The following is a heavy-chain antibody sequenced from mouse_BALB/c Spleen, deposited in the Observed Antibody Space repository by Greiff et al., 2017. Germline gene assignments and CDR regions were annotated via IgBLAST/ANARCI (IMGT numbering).Heavy chain of an antibody. CDR1: GYSITSGYY. V-gene: IGHV3-6*02. D-gene: IGHD2-3*01. J-gene: IGHJ3*01. CDR3: ARPYDGYYWFAY. Sequence: EVQLQQSGPGLVKPSQSLSLTCSVTGYSITSGYYWNWIRQFPGNKLEWMGYISYDGSNNYNPSLKNRISITRDTSKNQFFLKLNSVTTEDTATYYCARPYDGYYWFAYWGQGTLVTVSA. CDR2: ISYDGSN.